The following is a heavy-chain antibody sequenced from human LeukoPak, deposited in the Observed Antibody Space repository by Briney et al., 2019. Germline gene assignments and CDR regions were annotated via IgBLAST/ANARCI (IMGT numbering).Heavy chain of an antibody. D-gene: IGHD1-26*01. CDR2: FYPEDGET. Sequence: GSVKVSCKVSGYTLIELSMHWVRQAPGKGLEWMGGFYPEDGETIYAQRFQGRVTMTEDTSTDTAYMELGSLRSEDTAVYYCATVAQGVVGGTGSLDYWGQGTLVTVSS. CDR3: ATVAQGVVGGTGSLDY. J-gene: IGHJ4*02. V-gene: IGHV1-24*01. CDR1: GYTLIELS.